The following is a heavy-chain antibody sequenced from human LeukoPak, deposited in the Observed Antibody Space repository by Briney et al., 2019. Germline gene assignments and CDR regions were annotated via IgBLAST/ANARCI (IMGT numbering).Heavy chain of an antibody. V-gene: IGHV3-23*01. J-gene: IGHJ4*02. CDR1: GFTFSSYA. CDR3: ANEPPLWFGELLPSDY. D-gene: IGHD3-10*01. CDR2: ISGSGGST. Sequence: GGSLRLSCAASGFTFSSYAMSWVRQAPGKGLEWVSAISGSGGSTYYADSVKGRFTISRDNSKNTLYLQMNSLRAEDTAVYYCANEPPLWFGELLPSDYWGQGTLVTVSS.